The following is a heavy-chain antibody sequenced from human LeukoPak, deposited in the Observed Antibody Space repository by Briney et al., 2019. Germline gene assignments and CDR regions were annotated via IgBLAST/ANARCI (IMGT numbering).Heavy chain of an antibody. CDR3: EQQGRFGVVITFDY. Sequence: SETLSLTCTVSVGSISSSIYYWGWIRQPPGKGLEWIGSIYYSGSTYYNPSLKSRVTISVDTSKNQFSLKLSSMTAADTAVYYCEQQGRFGVVITFDYWGQGTLVTVSS. CDR1: VGSISSSIYY. D-gene: IGHD3-3*01. J-gene: IGHJ4*02. CDR2: IYYSGST. V-gene: IGHV4-39*01.